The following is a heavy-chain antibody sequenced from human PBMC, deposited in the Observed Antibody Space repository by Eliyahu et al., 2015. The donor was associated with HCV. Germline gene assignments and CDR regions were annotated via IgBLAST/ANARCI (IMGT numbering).Heavy chain of an antibody. J-gene: IGHJ3*02. CDR1: GFTLTAXF. CDR2: LNPRSGDT. CDR3: AREAGAEDAFDI. D-gene: IGHD1-14*01. V-gene: IGHV1-2*02. Sequence: QVQVVQSAVEVTKPGASVKVPCKASGFTLTAXFMHWIRXAPGQGLEWMGWLNPRSGDTSYAQKFRGRVTMTRDTSISTAYMELSRVTSDDTAIYYCAREAGAEDAFDIWGQGTRVTVTS.